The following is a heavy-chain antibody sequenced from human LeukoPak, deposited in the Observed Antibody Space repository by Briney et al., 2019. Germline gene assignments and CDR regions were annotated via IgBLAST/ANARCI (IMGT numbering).Heavy chain of an antibody. Sequence: SVKVSCKASGGTFSSHAINWVRQAPGQGLEWMGRIIPMVAIPKYAQKFQDRVTMTADKSTSTVYMELVSLRSDDTAVYYCAAPNVAVTANHYYHGMDVWGQGTTVTVSS. D-gene: IGHD2-21*02. J-gene: IGHJ6*02. V-gene: IGHV1-69*04. CDR2: IIPMVAIP. CDR3: AAPNVAVTANHYYHGMDV. CDR1: GGTFSSHA.